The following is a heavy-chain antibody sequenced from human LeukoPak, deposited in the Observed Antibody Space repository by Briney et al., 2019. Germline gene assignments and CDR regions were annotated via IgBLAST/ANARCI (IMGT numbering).Heavy chain of an antibody. CDR1: GYTFTSYD. D-gene: IGHD6-6*01. Sequence: ASVKVSCKASGYTFTSYDINWVRQATGQGLEWMGWMNPNSGNTGYAQKFQGGVTMTRNTSISTAYMELSSLRSEDTAVYYCARALTFRPSIAAIWGQGTLVTVSS. J-gene: IGHJ4*02. CDR2: MNPNSGNT. V-gene: IGHV1-8*01. CDR3: ARALTFRPSIAAI.